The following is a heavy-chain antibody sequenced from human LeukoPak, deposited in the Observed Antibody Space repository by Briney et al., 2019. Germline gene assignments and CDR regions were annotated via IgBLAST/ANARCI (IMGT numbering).Heavy chain of an antibody. CDR1: GFTFSSYA. CDR3: ARRVVEMASKNANLDY. Sequence: GGSLRLSCAASGFTFSSYAMHWVRQAPGKGLEWVAVISYDGSNKYYADSVKGRFTISRDNSKNTLYLQMNSLRAEDTAVYYCARRVVEMASKNANLDYWGQGTLVTVS. CDR2: ISYDGSNK. J-gene: IGHJ4*02. V-gene: IGHV3-30-3*01. D-gene: IGHD5-24*01.